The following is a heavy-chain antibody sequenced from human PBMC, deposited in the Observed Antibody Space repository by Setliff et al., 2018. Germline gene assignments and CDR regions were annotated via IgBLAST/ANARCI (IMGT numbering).Heavy chain of an antibody. Sequence: GASVKGSCKASGYTFTGYHIHWVRQAPGQGLEWMGWINPNTGGTNYAQRFQGRVTLTRDTSIRTSYMELNSLTSDDTAVYYCARLAAIPEPGIGILAWGQGTLVTVSS. D-gene: IGHD2-2*01. CDR2: INPNTGGT. V-gene: IGHV1-2*02. J-gene: IGHJ4*02. CDR3: ARLAAIPEPGIGILA. CDR1: GYTFTGYH.